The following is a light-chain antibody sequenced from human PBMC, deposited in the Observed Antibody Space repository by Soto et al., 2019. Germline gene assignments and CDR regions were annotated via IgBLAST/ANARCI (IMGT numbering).Light chain of an antibody. CDR3: QQYNSYST. CDR2: DAS. Sequence: DIHMTQSPSTLSASVGGRVTITCRASQSISSWLAWYQQKPGKAPKLLIYDASSLESGVPSRFSGSGSGTEFTLTISSLQPDDFATYYCQQYNSYSTFGQGTKVDIK. J-gene: IGKJ1*01. V-gene: IGKV1-5*01. CDR1: QSISSW.